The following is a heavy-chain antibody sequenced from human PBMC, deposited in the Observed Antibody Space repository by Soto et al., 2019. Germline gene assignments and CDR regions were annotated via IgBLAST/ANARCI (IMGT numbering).Heavy chain of an antibody. V-gene: IGHV1-2*02. CDR2: INPNSGGT. CDR3: ARGAGYCSSTSCYSYYYYGMDV. D-gene: IGHD2-2*01. J-gene: IGHJ6*02. CDR1: GYTFTGYY. Sequence: ASVKVSCKASGYTFTGYYMHWLRQAPGQGLEWMGWINPNSGGTNYAQKFQGRVTMTRDTSISTAYMELSRLRSDDTAVYYCARGAGYCSSTSCYSYYYYGMDVWGQGTTVTVSS.